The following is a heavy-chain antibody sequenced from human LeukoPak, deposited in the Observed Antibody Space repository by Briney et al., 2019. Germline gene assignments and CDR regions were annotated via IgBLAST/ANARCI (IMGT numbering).Heavy chain of an antibody. CDR1: GFTFSSYS. V-gene: IGHV3-21*04. J-gene: IGHJ4*02. CDR2: ISSSSSYI. CDR3: AKDRGWYSDY. D-gene: IGHD6-19*01. Sequence: TGGSLRLSCAASGFTFSSYSMNWVRQAPGKGLEWVSSISSSSSYIYYADSVKGRFTISRDNAKNSLYLQMYSLRAVDTAVYYCAKDRGWYSDYWGQGTLVTVSS.